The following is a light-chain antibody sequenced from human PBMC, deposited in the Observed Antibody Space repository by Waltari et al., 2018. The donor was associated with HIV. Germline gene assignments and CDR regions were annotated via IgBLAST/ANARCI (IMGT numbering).Light chain of an antibody. CDR2: GNN. CDR3: QSYDSSLSGSGVV. CDR1: SPNIGAGYD. V-gene: IGLV1-40*01. J-gene: IGLJ2*01. Sequence: QFVLTQPPSVSGAPGQRVTLSCTGTSPNIGAGYDVHWYQQIPGRAPKLLNYGNNNRPSGFPDRFSGSKSGTSASLAITGLQAEDEADYYCQSYDSSLSGSGVVFGGGTKLTVL.